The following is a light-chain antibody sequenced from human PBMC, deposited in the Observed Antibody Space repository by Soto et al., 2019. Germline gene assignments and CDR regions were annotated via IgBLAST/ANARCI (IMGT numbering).Light chain of an antibody. V-gene: IGKV1-5*03. Sequence: TQSPGTLSLSPGERATLSCRASQSISSWLAWYQQKPGKAPKVLIYKASSLESGVPSRFSGSGSGTEFTLTISSLQPDDFATYYCQHYNSSPWTFGQGTKVEIK. CDR1: QSISSW. J-gene: IGKJ1*01. CDR2: KAS. CDR3: QHYNSSPWT.